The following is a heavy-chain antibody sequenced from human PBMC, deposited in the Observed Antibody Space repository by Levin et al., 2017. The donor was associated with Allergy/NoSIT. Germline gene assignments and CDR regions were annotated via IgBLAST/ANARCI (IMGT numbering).Heavy chain of an antibody. CDR1: GGSISSYY. V-gene: IGHV4-59*01. CDR3: ARITLSSPLHITMVRGVIMGRAAFDI. CDR2: IYYSGST. J-gene: IGHJ3*02. Sequence: PSETLSLTCTVSGGSISSYYWSWIRQPPGKGLEWIGYIYYSGSTNYNPSLKSRVTISVDTSKNQFSLKLSSVTAADTAVYYCARITLSSPLHITMVRGVIMGRAAFDIWGQGTMVTVSS. D-gene: IGHD3-10*01.